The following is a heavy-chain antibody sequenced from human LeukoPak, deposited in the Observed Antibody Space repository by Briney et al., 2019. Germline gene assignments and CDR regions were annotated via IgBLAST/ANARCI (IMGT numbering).Heavy chain of an antibody. Sequence: SVKVSCKASGGTFSSYTISWVRQAPGQGLEWMGGIIPIFGTANYAQKFQGRVTITTDESTSTAYMELSSLRSEDTAVYYCATMGSTYCSSTSCVNWGQGTLVTVSS. CDR3: ATMGSTYCSSTSCVN. V-gene: IGHV1-69*05. J-gene: IGHJ4*02. D-gene: IGHD2-2*01. CDR1: GGTFSSYT. CDR2: IIPIFGTA.